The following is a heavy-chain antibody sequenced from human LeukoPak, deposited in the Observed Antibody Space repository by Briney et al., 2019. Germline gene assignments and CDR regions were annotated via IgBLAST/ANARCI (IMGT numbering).Heavy chain of an antibody. J-gene: IGHJ4*02. V-gene: IGHV4-59*01. D-gene: IGHD2-8*01. CDR3: ARGPLSYFDY. Sequence: TSETLSLTCTVSGGSIIPYYWSWIRQPPGKGLEWIGYVHYSGSTDYYPSLKSRLTISVDTSKNQFSLKLSSVTAADTAVYYCARGPLSYFDYWGQGTLVTVSS. CDR1: GGSIIPYY. CDR2: VHYSGST.